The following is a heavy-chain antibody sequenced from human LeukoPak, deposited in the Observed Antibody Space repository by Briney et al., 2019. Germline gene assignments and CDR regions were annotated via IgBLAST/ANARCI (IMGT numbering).Heavy chain of an antibody. V-gene: IGHV3-74*01. CDR1: GFTFSSYW. D-gene: IGHD5-18*01. Sequence: GGYLRLSCSACGFTFSSYWMHWVRQAPGKGLVWVSRINSDGSSTSYADSVKGRFTISRDNAKNTLYLQMNSLRAEDTAVYYCARGGAAMAYYWGQGTLVTVSS. CDR2: INSDGSST. J-gene: IGHJ4*02. CDR3: ARGGAAMAYY.